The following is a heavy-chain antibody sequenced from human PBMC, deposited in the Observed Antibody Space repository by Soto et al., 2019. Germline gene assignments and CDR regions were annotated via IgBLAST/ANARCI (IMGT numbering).Heavy chain of an antibody. CDR3: ARDRVGYDSSGYYYELCWFDP. V-gene: IGHV1-69*13. CDR2: IIPIFGTA. D-gene: IGHD3-22*01. Sequence: GASVKVSCKASGGTFSSYAISWVRQAPGQGLEWMGGIIPIFGTANYAQKFQGRVTITADESTSTAYMELSSLRSEDTAVYYCARDRVGYDSSGYYYELCWFDPWGQGTLVTGSS. J-gene: IGHJ5*02. CDR1: GGTFSSYA.